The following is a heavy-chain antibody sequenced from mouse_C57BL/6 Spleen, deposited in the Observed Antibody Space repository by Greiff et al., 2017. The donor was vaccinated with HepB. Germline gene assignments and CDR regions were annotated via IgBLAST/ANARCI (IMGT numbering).Heavy chain of an antibody. CDR3: TREGTITGTGRYFDV. Sequence: DVKLQESGTVLARPGASVKMSCKTSGYTFTSYWMHWVKQRPGQGLEWIGAIYPGNSDTSYNQKFKGKAKLTAVTSASTAYMELSSLTNEDSAVYYCTREGTITGTGRYFDVWGTGTTVTVSS. CDR1: GYTFTSYW. CDR2: IYPGNSDT. V-gene: IGHV1-5*01. J-gene: IGHJ1*03. D-gene: IGHD4-1*01.